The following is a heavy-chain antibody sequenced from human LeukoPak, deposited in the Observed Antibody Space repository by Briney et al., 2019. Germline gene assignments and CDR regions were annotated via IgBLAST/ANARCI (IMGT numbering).Heavy chain of an antibody. D-gene: IGHD4-23*01. CDR1: GFTSSDYT. CDR2: ISSYGDNT. J-gene: IGHJ4*02. Sequence: GGSLRLSCVASGFTSSDYTMHWVRQAPGKGLEYVSAISSYGDNTYYANSVKGRFTISRDNSKNTLYLQMGSLRADDMAVYYCARATNSYGGNSDYWGQGTLVTVSS. V-gene: IGHV3-64*01. CDR3: ARATNSYGGNSDY.